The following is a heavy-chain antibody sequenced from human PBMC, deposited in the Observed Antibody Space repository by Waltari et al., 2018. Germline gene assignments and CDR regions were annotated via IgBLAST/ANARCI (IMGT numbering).Heavy chain of an antibody. J-gene: IGHJ3*02. V-gene: IGHV3-30-3*01. CDR1: GFPFSSYA. Sequence: QVQLVESGGGVVQPGRSLRLSCAASGFPFSSYAMHWVRQAPGKGLEWVAVISYDGSNKYYADSVKGRFTISRDNSKNTLYLQMNSLRAEDTAVYYCARDRGNIGFPNAFDIWGQGTMVTVSS. CDR3: ARDRGNIGFPNAFDI. D-gene: IGHD3-16*01. CDR2: ISYDGSNK.